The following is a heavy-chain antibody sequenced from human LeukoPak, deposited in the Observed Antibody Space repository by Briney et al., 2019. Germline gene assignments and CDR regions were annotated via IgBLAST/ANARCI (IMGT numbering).Heavy chain of an antibody. CDR1: GFTFSSYG. J-gene: IGHJ4*02. CDR2: ISYDGSNK. CDR3: ARDLERGSSWYAFDY. V-gene: IGHV3-30*03. D-gene: IGHD6-13*01. Sequence: RGSLRLSCAASGFTFSSYGMHWVRQAPGKGLEWVAVISYDGSNKYYADSVKGRFTISRDNSKNTLYLQMNSLRAEDTAVYYCARDLERGSSWYAFDYWGQGTLVTVSS.